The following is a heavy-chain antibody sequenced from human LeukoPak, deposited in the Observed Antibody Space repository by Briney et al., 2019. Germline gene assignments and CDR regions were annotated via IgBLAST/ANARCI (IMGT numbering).Heavy chain of an antibody. Sequence: NPGESLKISCKGSGYIFSSHWIGWVRQMPGKGLEWMGVIYPGDSDTRYSPSFQGQVTISVDKSNSTAYLQWSSLKASDTAMYYCARRDYTSGRTYFHHWGQGTLVTVCS. CDR1: GYIFSSHW. D-gene: IGHD6-19*01. V-gene: IGHV5-51*01. CDR3: ARRDYTSGRTYFHH. CDR2: IYPGDSDT. J-gene: IGHJ1*01.